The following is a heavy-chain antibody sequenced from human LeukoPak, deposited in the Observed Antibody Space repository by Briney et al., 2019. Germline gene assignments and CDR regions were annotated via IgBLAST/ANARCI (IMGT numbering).Heavy chain of an antibody. V-gene: IGHV3-9*01. CDR3: AKDISLVTSIYYGMDV. D-gene: IGHD3-16*02. Sequence: GGSLRLSCAASGFTFDDYAMYWVRQAPGKGLEWVSGISWNSGSIGYADSVKGRFTISRDNAKNSLYLQMNSLRAEDTALYYCAKDISLVTSIYYGMDVWGQGTTVTVSS. CDR2: ISWNSGSI. J-gene: IGHJ6*02. CDR1: GFTFDDYA.